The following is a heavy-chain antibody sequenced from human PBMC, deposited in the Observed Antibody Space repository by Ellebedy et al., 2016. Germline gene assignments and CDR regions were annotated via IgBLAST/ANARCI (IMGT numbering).Heavy chain of an antibody. CDR2: LYSHGV. CDR3: ARIPGSGWYYDS. J-gene: IGHJ4*01. V-gene: IGHV3-23*01. Sequence: GESLKISCAASGFSFSLYAMAWVRQAPGKGLQLVSGLYSHGVWYADSVKGRFTISRDNSKNTLYLEMSSLRAEDTAVYYCARIPGSGWYYDSWGHGTLVTVSS. CDR1: GFSFSLYA. D-gene: IGHD6-19*01.